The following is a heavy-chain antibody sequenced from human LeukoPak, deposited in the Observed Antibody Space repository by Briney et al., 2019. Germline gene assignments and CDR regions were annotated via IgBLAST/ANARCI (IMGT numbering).Heavy chain of an antibody. Sequence: SETLSLTCTVSGGSISSGDYYWSWIRQPPGKGLEWTGYIYYSGSTYYNPSLKSRVTISVDTSKNQFSLKLSSVTAADTAVYYCARDQGGRTVYGFDIWGQGTMVTVSS. J-gene: IGHJ3*02. V-gene: IGHV4-30-4*01. CDR3: ARDQGGRTVYGFDI. CDR2: IYYSGST. D-gene: IGHD1-14*01. CDR1: GGSISSGDYY.